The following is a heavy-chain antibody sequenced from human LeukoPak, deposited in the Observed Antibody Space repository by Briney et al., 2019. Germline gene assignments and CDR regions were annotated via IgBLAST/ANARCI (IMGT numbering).Heavy chain of an antibody. Sequence: GESLKISRKGSGSSLTSYWIGWVRQMPGKGLEWMGIIYPRDSDTRYSPSLQGQVTISADKSISTAYLQWSSLKASDTAMYYCARYCGGDCYSGMGYFQHWGQGTLVTVSS. V-gene: IGHV5-51*01. CDR1: GSSLTSYW. D-gene: IGHD2-21*01. CDR3: ARYCGGDCYSGMGYFQH. CDR2: IYPRDSDT. J-gene: IGHJ1*01.